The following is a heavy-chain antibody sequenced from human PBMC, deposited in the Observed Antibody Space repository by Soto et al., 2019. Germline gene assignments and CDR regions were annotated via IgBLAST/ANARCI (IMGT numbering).Heavy chain of an antibody. CDR1: GYTFTSYA. J-gene: IGHJ6*02. Sequence: QVQLVQSGAEVKKPGASVKVSRKASGYTFTSYAMHWVRQAPGQRLEWMGWINAGNGNTKYSQKFQGRVTITRDTSESTAYMELSSLRSEDTAVYYCARAFDYYDSSGFNYYYGMDVWGQGTTVTVSS. CDR2: INAGNGNT. D-gene: IGHD3-22*01. CDR3: ARAFDYYDSSGFNYYYGMDV. V-gene: IGHV1-3*01.